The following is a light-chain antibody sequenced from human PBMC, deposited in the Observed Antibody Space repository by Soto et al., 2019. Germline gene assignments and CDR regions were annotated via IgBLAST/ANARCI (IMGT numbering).Light chain of an antibody. J-gene: IGKJ4*01. Sequence: EIGLTQSQGTLSLSPGERATLSCRASQSVGKNYLAWYQQKPGQAPRLLIYDASSRATGIPDRFSGSGSGTDFTLAIRLEPEDFAVYYCQQYATSPLTFGGGTKVEIQ. CDR3: QQYATSPLT. V-gene: IGKV3-20*01. CDR1: QSVGKNY. CDR2: DAS.